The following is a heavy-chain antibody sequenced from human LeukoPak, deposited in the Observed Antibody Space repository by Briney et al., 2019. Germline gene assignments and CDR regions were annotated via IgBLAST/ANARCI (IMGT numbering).Heavy chain of an antibody. Sequence: SETLSLTCAVYGESFSGFYWNWFRQPPGKGLEWIGDINHSGSTNYNPSLKSRVTISVDTSKNQFSLKLSSLAAADTAVYYCARALRDYGSSGYYLGAFNYWGQGTLVTVSS. J-gene: IGHJ4*02. V-gene: IGHV4-34*01. CDR2: INHSGST. D-gene: IGHD3-22*01. CDR3: ARALRDYGSSGYYLGAFNY. CDR1: GESFSGFY.